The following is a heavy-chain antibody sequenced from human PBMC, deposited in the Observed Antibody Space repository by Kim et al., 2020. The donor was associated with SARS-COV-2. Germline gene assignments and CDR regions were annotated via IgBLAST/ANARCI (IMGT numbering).Heavy chain of an antibody. CDR2: T. J-gene: IGHJ4*02. Sequence: TKYSQKSQGRVTITRDTSANTAYMELSSLRSEDTAMYYCAKYSSSSGVDYWGQGTLVTVSS. V-gene: IGHV1-3*01. D-gene: IGHD6-6*01. CDR3: AKYSSSSGVDY.